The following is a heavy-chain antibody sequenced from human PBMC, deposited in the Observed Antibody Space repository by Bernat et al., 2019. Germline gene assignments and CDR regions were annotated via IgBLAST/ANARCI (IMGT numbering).Heavy chain of an antibody. Sequence: QVQLVQSGAEVKKPGASVKISCTASGYTITNHYMHWVRQAPGQGPEWVGVINPSGDRTVYAQKFQGKVTMTRDTSTSTVHMEVSSLKSDDTAVYYCARDNSAQEKSWWFDPWGQGTLVTVSS. V-gene: IGHV1-46*01. CDR3: ARDNSAQEKSWWFDP. J-gene: IGHJ5*02. CDR2: INPSGDRT. D-gene: IGHD2-21*01. CDR1: GYTITNHY.